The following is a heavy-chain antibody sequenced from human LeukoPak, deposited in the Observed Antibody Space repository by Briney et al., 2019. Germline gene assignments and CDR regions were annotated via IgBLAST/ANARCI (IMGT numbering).Heavy chain of an antibody. V-gene: IGHV3-21*01. J-gene: IGHJ3*02. Sequence: GGSLRLSCAASGFTFSNYAMSWVRQAPGKGLEWVSSISSSSSYIYYADSVKGRFTISRDNAKNSLYLQMNSLRAEDTAVYYCARTGWRGYDSGDAFDIWGQGTMVTVSS. CDR1: GFTFSNYA. CDR3: ARTGWRGYDSGDAFDI. CDR2: ISSSSSYI. D-gene: IGHD3-22*01.